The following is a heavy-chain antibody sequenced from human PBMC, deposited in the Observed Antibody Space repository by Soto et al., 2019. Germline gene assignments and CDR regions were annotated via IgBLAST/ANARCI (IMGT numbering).Heavy chain of an antibody. CDR3: ASNKMGIDSYYGMDV. CDR2: IIPIFGTA. D-gene: IGHD2-21*01. CDR1: GGTFSSYA. V-gene: IGHV1-69*12. Sequence: QVQLVQSGAAVKKPGSSVKVSCKASGGTFSSYAISWVRQAPGQGLEWMGGIIPIFGTADYVQKFQGRVTITADESTSTAYMEVSSLGSAQTAVYCCASNKMGIDSYYGMDVWGQGSTVTVSS. J-gene: IGHJ6*01.